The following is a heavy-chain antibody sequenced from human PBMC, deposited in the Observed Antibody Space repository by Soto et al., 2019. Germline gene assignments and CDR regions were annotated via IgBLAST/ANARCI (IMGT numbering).Heavy chain of an antibody. CDR2: VYYRGRS. CDR3: ASQRTSVLTQAYFDY. CDR1: GGSVSNSNYY. J-gene: IGHJ4*02. Sequence: PSETLSLTCTVSGGSVSNSNYYWGWIRQSPGKGLEWIGSVYYRGRSYSKSSVKSRVTISVDTSKNQFSLNLNSVTASDTAVYFCASQRTSVLTQAYFDYWGPGALVTVS. D-gene: IGHD2-8*01. V-gene: IGHV4-39*01.